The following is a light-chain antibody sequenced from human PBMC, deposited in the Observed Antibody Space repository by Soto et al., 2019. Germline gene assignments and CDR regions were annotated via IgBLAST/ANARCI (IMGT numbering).Light chain of an antibody. CDR1: SSDVDDNNY. CDR2: EVS. CDR3: SSYAGSKNTHV. J-gene: IGLJ1*01. Sequence: QSVLTQPPSASGSPGQSVTISCTGTSSDVDDNNYVSWYQQHPGKAPKLMIYEVSKRPSGVPDRFSGSKSGNTASLTVSGLQAEDEADYYCSSYAGSKNTHVYGTGTKVTVL. V-gene: IGLV2-8*01.